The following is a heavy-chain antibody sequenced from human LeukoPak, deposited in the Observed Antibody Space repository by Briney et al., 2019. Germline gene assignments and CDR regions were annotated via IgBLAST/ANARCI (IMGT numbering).Heavy chain of an antibody. V-gene: IGHV1-18*01. CDR2: ISAYNGNT. J-gene: IGHJ4*02. CDR3: ARNPSYDFWSGYLFDDY. CDR1: GYTFTSYG. D-gene: IGHD3-3*01. Sequence: ASAKVSCKASGYTFTSYGISWVRQAPGQGLEWMGWISAYNGNTNYAQKLQGRVTMTTDTSTSTAYMELRSLRSDDTAVYYCARNPSYDFWSGYLFDDYWGQGTLVTVSS.